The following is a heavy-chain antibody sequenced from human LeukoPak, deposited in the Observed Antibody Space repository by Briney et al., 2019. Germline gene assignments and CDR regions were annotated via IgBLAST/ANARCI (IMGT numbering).Heavy chain of an antibody. V-gene: IGHV3-23*01. J-gene: IGHJ3*02. CDR3: AKGGYYYDAGGKDDAFDI. Sequence: GGSLRLSCAVSGFTVSRYAMSWVRQAPGKGLEWVSTISGGGGGTYYGDSVKGRFTISRDNSKNTLYVQMNSLRAEDTAVYYCAKGGYYYDAGGKDDAFDIWGQGITVTVSS. D-gene: IGHD3-22*01. CDR2: ISGGGGGT. CDR1: GFTVSRYA.